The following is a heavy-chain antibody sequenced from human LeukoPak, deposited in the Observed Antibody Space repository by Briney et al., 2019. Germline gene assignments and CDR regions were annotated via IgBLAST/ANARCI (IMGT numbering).Heavy chain of an antibody. J-gene: IGHJ4*02. CDR3: AKDSRRGAAAGTFDY. CDR1: GFTLDDYA. Sequence: GGSLRLSCAASGFTLDDYAMHWVRQAPGKGLEWVSLISWDGASTYYADSVKGRFTISRDNSKNSLYLQMNSLRAEDTALYYCAKDSRRGAAAGTFDYWGQGTLVTVSS. CDR2: ISWDGAST. V-gene: IGHV3-43D*03. D-gene: IGHD6-13*01.